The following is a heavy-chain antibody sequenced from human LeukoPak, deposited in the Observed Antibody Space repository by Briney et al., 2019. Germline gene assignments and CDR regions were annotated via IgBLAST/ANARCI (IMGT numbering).Heavy chain of an antibody. Sequence: SETLSLTCAVSGGPFSHYYWTWIRQPPGKGLEWIGEINENGNTNYDPSLKSRVTISEDTSRNHFSLNLTSVTAADTAVYYCASRIGRYLYYFGMDVWGQGTTVTVSS. J-gene: IGHJ6*02. CDR2: INENGNT. CDR3: ASRIGRYLYYFGMDV. V-gene: IGHV4-34*01. CDR1: GGPFSHYY. D-gene: IGHD1-26*01.